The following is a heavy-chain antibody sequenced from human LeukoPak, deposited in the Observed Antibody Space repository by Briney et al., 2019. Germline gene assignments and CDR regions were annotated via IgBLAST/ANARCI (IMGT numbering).Heavy chain of an antibody. V-gene: IGHV1-46*01. J-gene: IGHJ4*02. D-gene: IGHD6-19*01. CDR2: INPSGGST. CDR3: ARAVAGHPHFDY. Sequence: ASVKVSCKASGYTFTSYYMHWVRQAPGQGLEWMGIINPSGGSTSYAQKFQGRVTMTRDTSTSTVYMELSSLRSGDTAVYYCARAVAGHPHFDYWGQGTLVTVSS. CDR1: GYTFTSYY.